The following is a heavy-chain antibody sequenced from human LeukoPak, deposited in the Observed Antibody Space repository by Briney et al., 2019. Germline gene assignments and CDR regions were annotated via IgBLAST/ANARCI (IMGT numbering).Heavy chain of an antibody. Sequence: PGGSLRLSCAASGFTFSDYYMSWIRQAPGKGLEWVSYISSSGSTIYYADSVKGRFTISRDNAKNSLYLQMNSLRAEDTAVYYCARDNYGSGSYYNVYYYYGMDVWGQGTTVTVSS. J-gene: IGHJ6*02. CDR3: ARDNYGSGSYYNVYYYYGMDV. CDR2: ISSSGSTI. D-gene: IGHD3-10*01. V-gene: IGHV3-11*01. CDR1: GFTFSDYY.